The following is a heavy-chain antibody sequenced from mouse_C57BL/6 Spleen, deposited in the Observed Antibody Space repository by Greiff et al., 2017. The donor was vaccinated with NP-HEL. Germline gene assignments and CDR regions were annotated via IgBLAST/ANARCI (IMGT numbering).Heavy chain of an antibody. D-gene: IGHD2-5*01. Sequence: QVQLQQPGAELVKPGASVKLSCKASGYTFTSYWMHWVKPRPGQGLEWIGMIHPNSGSTNYNEKFKSKATLTVYKSSSTAYMQLSSLTSADSAVYYCAREGYSNYDEFAYWGQGTLVTVSA. J-gene: IGHJ3*01. V-gene: IGHV1-64*01. CDR3: AREGYSNYDEFAY. CDR1: GYTFTSYW. CDR2: IHPNSGST.